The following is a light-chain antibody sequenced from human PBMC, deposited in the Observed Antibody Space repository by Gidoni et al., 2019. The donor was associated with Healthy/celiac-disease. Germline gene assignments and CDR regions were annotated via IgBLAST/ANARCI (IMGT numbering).Light chain of an antibody. Sequence: EIVLTQSPATLSLSPGERATLSCRASQSVNSYLAWYQQKPGQAPRLLIYDASNRATGIPARFSGSGSGTDFTLTISSLEPEDFAVYYCQQRSNWPPGTFXPXTKVDIK. J-gene: IGKJ3*01. CDR2: DAS. CDR1: QSVNSY. CDR3: QQRSNWPPGT. V-gene: IGKV3-11*01.